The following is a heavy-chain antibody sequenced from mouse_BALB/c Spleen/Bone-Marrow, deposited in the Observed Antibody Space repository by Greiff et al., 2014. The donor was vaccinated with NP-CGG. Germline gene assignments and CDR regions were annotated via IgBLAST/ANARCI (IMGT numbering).Heavy chain of an antibody. CDR3: ASSGNYEGGAMDS. CDR1: GFNIKDTY. D-gene: IGHD2-1*01. CDR2: IDPANGNT. V-gene: IGHV14-3*02. J-gene: IGHJ4*01. Sequence: EVQLQQSGAELVKPGASVKLSCTASGFNIKDTYMHWVKQRPEQGLEWIGRIDPANGNTKYVPTFQGKATITADTSSNTAYLQLSSLTSEDTAVYFCASSGNYEGGAMDSWGQGISVTVSS.